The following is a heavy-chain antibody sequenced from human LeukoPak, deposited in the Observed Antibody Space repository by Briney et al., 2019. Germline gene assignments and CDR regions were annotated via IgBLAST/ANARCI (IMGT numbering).Heavy chain of an antibody. Sequence: PGGSLRLSCAASGFTFSIHAMSWVRQAPGKGLEWVSVINASGGSTYYADSVKGRFTISRDNSKNTLSLQMNSLRAEDTALYYCAKAPGTNSPLDYWGQGTLVTVSS. CDR3: AKAPGTNSPLDY. CDR1: GFTFSIHA. V-gene: IGHV3-23*01. D-gene: IGHD4/OR15-4a*01. CDR2: INASGGST. J-gene: IGHJ4*02.